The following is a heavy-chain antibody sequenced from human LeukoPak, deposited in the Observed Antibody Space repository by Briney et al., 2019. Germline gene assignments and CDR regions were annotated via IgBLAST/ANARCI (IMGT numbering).Heavy chain of an antibody. CDR1: GFTFSSYG. V-gene: IGHV3-9*01. Sequence: GRSLRLSCAASGFTFSSYGMHWVRQAPGKGLEWVSGISWNSGSIGYADSVKGRFTISRDNAKNSLYLQMNSLRAEDTALYYCAKDVSQTMGMDVWGQGTTVTVSS. CDR2: ISWNSGSI. J-gene: IGHJ6*02. D-gene: IGHD3-10*01. CDR3: AKDVSQTMGMDV.